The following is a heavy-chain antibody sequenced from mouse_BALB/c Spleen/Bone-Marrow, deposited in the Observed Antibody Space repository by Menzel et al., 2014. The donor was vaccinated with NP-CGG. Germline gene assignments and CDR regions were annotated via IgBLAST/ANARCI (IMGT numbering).Heavy chain of an antibody. Sequence: VQLQQSGPELVKPGASVKMSCKASGYTFTSYVMHWVKQKPGQGLEWIGYINPYNDGTKYNEKFKGKATLTSDKSSSTAYMELSSLTSEDSAVYSCASHNWDYAMDYWGQGTSVTISS. CDR3: ASHNWDYAMDY. CDR2: INPYNDGT. D-gene: IGHD4-1*02. J-gene: IGHJ4*01. CDR1: GYTFTSYV. V-gene: IGHV1-14*01.